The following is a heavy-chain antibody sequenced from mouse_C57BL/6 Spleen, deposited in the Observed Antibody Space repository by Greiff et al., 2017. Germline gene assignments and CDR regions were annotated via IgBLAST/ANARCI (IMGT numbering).Heavy chain of an antibody. CDR3: ARNYGSSSYWYFDV. CDR1: GYSFTDYN. CDR2: INPNSGTT. D-gene: IGHD1-1*01. Sequence: EVQLQQSGPELVKPGASVKISCKASGYSFTDYNMNWVKQSNGKSLEWIGVINPNSGTTSYNQKFKGKATLTVDQSSSTAYMQLNSLTSEDSAVYYWARNYGSSSYWYFDVWGTGTTVTVAS. V-gene: IGHV1-39*01. J-gene: IGHJ1*03.